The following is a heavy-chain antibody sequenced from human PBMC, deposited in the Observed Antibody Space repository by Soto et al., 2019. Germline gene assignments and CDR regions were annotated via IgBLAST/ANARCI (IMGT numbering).Heavy chain of an antibody. Sequence: SVKVSCKASGGTFSSYAISWVRQAPGQGLEWMGGIIPIFGTANYAQKFRGRVTITADESTSTAYMELSSLRSEDTAVYYCARVIAAAGTNWFDPWGQGTLVTVSS. D-gene: IGHD6-13*01. J-gene: IGHJ5*02. CDR1: GGTFSSYA. CDR2: IIPIFGTA. CDR3: ARVIAAAGTNWFDP. V-gene: IGHV1-69*13.